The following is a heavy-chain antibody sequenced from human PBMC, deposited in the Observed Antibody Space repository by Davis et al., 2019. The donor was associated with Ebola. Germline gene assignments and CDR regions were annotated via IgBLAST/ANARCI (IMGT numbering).Heavy chain of an antibody. D-gene: IGHD6-19*01. Sequence: GESLKISCAASGFIVSDKYMSWVRQAPGKGLEWVSAITSSGGSTYYADSVKGRFTISRDNSKNTLYLQMNSLTVEDTAVYYCAKGGSGWPSDYSYGMGVWGKGTTVTVSS. J-gene: IGHJ6*04. V-gene: IGHV3-23*01. CDR1: GFIVSDKY. CDR2: ITSSGGST. CDR3: AKGGSGWPSDYSYGMGV.